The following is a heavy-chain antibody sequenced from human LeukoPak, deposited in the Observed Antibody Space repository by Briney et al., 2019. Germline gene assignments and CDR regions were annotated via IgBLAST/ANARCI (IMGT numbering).Heavy chain of an antibody. D-gene: IGHD4-17*01. V-gene: IGHV5-51*01. Sequence: GESLKISCKGSGYSLTSYWIAWVRQKPGKGLEWMGIIYPGDSDTRYSPSFQGQVTISADTSITTAYLQWSSLTASDTAMYYCTEGFTVATTAAWGQGILVTVSS. CDR1: GYSLTSYW. CDR2: IYPGDSDT. J-gene: IGHJ5*02. CDR3: TEGFTVATTAA.